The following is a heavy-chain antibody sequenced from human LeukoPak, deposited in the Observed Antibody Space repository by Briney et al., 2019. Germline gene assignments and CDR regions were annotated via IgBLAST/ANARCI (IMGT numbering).Heavy chain of an antibody. D-gene: IGHD3-10*01. J-gene: IGHJ4*02. V-gene: IGHV1-46*01. CDR2: INPSGGST. CDR1: GYTFTSYY. CDR3: ARTSRGWPSDY. Sequence: GASVKVSCKASGYTFTSYYMHWVRQAPGQGLEWMGIINPSGGSTSYAQKFQGRVTMTRDASTSTVYMELSSLRSEDTAVYYCARTSRGWPSDYWGQGTLVTVSS.